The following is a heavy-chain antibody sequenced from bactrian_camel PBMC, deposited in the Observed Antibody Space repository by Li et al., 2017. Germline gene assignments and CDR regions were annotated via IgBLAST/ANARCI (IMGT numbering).Heavy chain of an antibody. J-gene: IGHJ4*01. D-gene: IGHD2*01. CDR1: GYAFSNYC. V-gene: IGHV3S53*01. CDR2: ISRSGST. Sequence: HVQLVESGGGSVQAGGSLRLSCVASGYAFSNYCMGWFRQGPGKEREGVAAISRSGSTNYADSVKGRFTISRDNAKNTLYLQMNSLKPEDTATYYCAADILAVSCGSWLRGRAAKYWGQGTQVTVS. CDR3: AADILAVSCGSWLRGRAAKY.